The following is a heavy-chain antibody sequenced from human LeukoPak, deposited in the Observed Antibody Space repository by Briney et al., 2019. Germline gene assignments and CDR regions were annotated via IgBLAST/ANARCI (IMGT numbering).Heavy chain of an antibody. J-gene: IGHJ6*02. CDR3: AKDALDGYDYYYGMDV. V-gene: IGHV3-9*01. D-gene: IGHD5-24*01. Sequence: GGSLRLSCAASGFTFDDYAMHRVRQAPGKGLEWVSGISWNSGSIGYADSVKGRFTLSRDNAKNSLYLQMNGLRAEDTALYYCAKDALDGYDYYYGMDVWGQGTTVTVSS. CDR1: GFTFDDYA. CDR2: ISWNSGSI.